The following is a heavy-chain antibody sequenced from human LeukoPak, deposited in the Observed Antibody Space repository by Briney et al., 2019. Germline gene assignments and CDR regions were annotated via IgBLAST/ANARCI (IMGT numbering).Heavy chain of an antibody. CDR1: GGSFSGYY. Sequence: SETLSLTCAVYGGSFSGYYWSWIRQPPGKGLEWIGEINHSGSTNYNPSLKSRVTISVDTSKNQFSLKLSSVTAADTAVYYCARLWSTTWLSRYYFDYWGQGTLVTVSS. J-gene: IGHJ4*02. D-gene: IGHD3-10*01. CDR2: INHSGST. CDR3: ARLWSTTWLSRYYFDY. V-gene: IGHV4-34*01.